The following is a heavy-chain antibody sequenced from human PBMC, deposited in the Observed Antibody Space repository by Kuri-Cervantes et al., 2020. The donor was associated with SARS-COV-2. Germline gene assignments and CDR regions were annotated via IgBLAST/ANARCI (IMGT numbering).Heavy chain of an antibody. CDR3: ARRNDFWSGAYFDY. CDR2: INSDGSST. V-gene: IGHV3-74*01. D-gene: IGHD3-3*01. Sequence: GGSLRLSCAASGFTFSSYWMHWVRQAPGKGLVWVSRINSDGSSTSYADSVKGRFTISRDNAKNSLYLQMNSLRAEDTAVYYCARRNDFWSGAYFDYWGQGTLVTVSS. CDR1: GFTFSSYW. J-gene: IGHJ4*02.